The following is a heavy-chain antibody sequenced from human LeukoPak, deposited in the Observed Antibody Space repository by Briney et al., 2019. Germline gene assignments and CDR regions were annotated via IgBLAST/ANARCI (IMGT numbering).Heavy chain of an antibody. CDR1: GFTFSSYW. Sequence: GGSLRLSCAASGFTFSSYWMHWVPQAPGKGLVWVSRIYTGATYYADSVKGRFTISRDNAKNTLYLQLNSLRAEDTAVYYCVRGGTGYGNFDYWGQGTLVTVSS. J-gene: IGHJ4*02. V-gene: IGHV3-74*01. CDR3: VRGGTGYGNFDY. D-gene: IGHD3/OR15-3a*01. CDR2: IYTGAT.